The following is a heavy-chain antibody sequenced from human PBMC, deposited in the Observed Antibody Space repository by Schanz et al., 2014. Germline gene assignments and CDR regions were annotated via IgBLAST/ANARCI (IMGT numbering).Heavy chain of an antibody. D-gene: IGHD2-15*01. Sequence: QVQLVQSGAEVKKPGSSMNASCKASGGTLSTYPINWLRQAPGLGLEWMGRIIPIHGIVNYAQRFQDRVRITADKSTSTAYMELSSLRSDDTAVYYCARGGGPEDVFDIWGQGTILTGSS. V-gene: IGHV1-69*02. CDR2: IIPIHGIV. CDR1: GGTLSTYP. J-gene: IGHJ3*02. CDR3: ARGGGPEDVFDI.